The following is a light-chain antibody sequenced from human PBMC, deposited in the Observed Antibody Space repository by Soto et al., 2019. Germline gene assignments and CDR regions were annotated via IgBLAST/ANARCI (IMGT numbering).Light chain of an antibody. J-gene: IGKJ5*01. Sequence: EIVLTQSPASLSLSPGGRATLSCXASQSVSNNLAWYQQKPGQAPRLLIYGTSTRATGFPARFSGSGSGSEFTLTISSLQSEDFAVYYCQQYNNWPLTFGQGTRLEIK. CDR2: GTS. CDR3: QQYNNWPLT. CDR1: QSVSNN. V-gene: IGKV3-15*01.